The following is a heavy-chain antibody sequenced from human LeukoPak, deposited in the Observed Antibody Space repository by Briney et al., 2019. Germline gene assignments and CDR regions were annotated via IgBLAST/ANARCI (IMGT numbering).Heavy chain of an antibody. CDR3: ATWSVGRRLSFLVIDY. J-gene: IGHJ4*02. CDR2: FDPEDDKT. D-gene: IGHD3-3*01. CDR1: GYTFTELS. Sequence: GASVKVSCKVSGYTFTELSLHWVRQAPGKGLEWMGGFDPEDDKTIYAQKFQGRVTVTADTSTDTVYMELNSLTSEDTAVYYCATWSVGRRLSFLVIDYWGQGTLVTVSS. V-gene: IGHV1-24*01.